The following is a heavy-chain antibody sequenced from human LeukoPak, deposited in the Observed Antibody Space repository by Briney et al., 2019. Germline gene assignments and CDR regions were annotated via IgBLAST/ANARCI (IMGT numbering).Heavy chain of an antibody. CDR3: ARGGITTVRGVIISGNTVLKD. J-gene: IGHJ4*02. D-gene: IGHD3-10*01. V-gene: IGHV1-18*04. CDR1: GYTFTSYG. CDR2: XSAYNGNT. Sequence: ASVKVSCKASGYTFTSYGISWVRQAPGQGLEWXXXXSAYNGNTNYAQKLQGRVTMTTDTSTSTAYMELRSLRSDDTAVYYCARGGITTVRGVIISGNTVLKDWGQGTLVTVSS.